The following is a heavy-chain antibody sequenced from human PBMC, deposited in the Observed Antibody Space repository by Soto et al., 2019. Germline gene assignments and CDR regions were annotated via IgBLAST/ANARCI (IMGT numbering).Heavy chain of an antibody. CDR2: VSTNDDRT. CDR1: GYTFTAYG. V-gene: IGHV1-18*01. D-gene: IGHD3-22*01. Sequence: QVQLVQSGPEVKMPGASVKVSCKTSGYTFTAYGLAWLRQAPGQRPEWMGWVSTNDDRTNYAQKFQGRVTMTTDRSTTTTYMELRSLRADDTAVYYCTKELNTESSAYYSFAYGGQGTLVTVSS. J-gene: IGHJ4*02. CDR3: TKELNTESSAYYSFAY.